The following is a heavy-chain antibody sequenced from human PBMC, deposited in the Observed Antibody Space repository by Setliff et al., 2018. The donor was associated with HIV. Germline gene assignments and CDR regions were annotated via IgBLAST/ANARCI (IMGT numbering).Heavy chain of an antibody. Sequence: ASVKVSCKASGGTFNTYDISWVRQAPGQGLEWMGGIIPSFDIPNYAQKFRGRVTSTADKSTSTAYMALSSLRSEDTAVYYCARALTSGGFYYDYKDVWGKGTTVTVSS. D-gene: IGHD3-9*01. CDR3: ARALTSGGFYYDYKDV. V-gene: IGHV1-69*10. CDR1: GGTFNTYD. J-gene: IGHJ6*03. CDR2: IIPSFDIP.